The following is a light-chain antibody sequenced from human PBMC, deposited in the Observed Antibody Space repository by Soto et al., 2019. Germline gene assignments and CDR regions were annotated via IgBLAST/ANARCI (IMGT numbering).Light chain of an antibody. Sequence: QSALTQPASVSGSPGQSITISCTGTSSDVGGYDYVSWYQQHPDKAPKCMIYEVTNRPSGVSHRFSGSKSGNTASLTISGLQAEDEADYYCSSYTTARTYVFGTGTKVTVL. CDR3: SSYTTARTYV. J-gene: IGLJ1*01. V-gene: IGLV2-14*01. CDR1: SSDVGGYDY. CDR2: EVT.